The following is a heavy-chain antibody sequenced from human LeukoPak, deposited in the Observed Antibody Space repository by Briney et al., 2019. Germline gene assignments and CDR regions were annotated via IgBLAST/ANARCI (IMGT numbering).Heavy chain of an antibody. CDR3: AKLYCSGGSCYYYFDY. Sequence: GGSLRLSCAASGFTVSSDYMSWVRQAPGKGLEWVSVLYSGGDTYYADSVKGRFSISRDNSKNTLYLQMNSLRAEDTAVYYCAKLYCSGGSCYYYFDYWGQGTLVTVSS. J-gene: IGHJ4*02. D-gene: IGHD2-15*01. CDR1: GFTVSSDY. CDR2: LYSGGDT. V-gene: IGHV3-53*01.